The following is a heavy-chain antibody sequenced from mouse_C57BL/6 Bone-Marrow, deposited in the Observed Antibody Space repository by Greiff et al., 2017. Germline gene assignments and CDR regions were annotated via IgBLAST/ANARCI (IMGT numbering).Heavy chain of an antibody. J-gene: IGHJ3*01. CDR2: IDPSDSYT. V-gene: IGHV1-69*01. CDR3: ARDGYAGAWFAY. D-gene: IGHD2-2*01. CDR1: GYTFTSYW. Sequence: QVQLQQPGAELVMPGASVKLSCKASGYTFTSYWMHWVKQRPGQGLEWIGEIDPSDSYTNYNQKFKGKSTLTVDKSSSTAYMQLSSLTSEDSAVYFCARDGYAGAWFAYWGQKALVTVSA.